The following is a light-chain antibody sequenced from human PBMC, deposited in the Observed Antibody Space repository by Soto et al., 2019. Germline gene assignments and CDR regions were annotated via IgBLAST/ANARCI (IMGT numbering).Light chain of an antibody. J-gene: IGLJ1*01. Sequence: SALTQPASVSGSPGQSITISCTGTSSDVGGYNYVSWYQQHPGKAPKLMIYEVSYRPSGVSNRFSGSKSGNTASLTISGLQAEDEADYYCGSYTSSSTNVFGTGTKVTVL. CDR1: SSDVGGYNY. V-gene: IGLV2-14*01. CDR2: EVS. CDR3: GSYTSSSTNV.